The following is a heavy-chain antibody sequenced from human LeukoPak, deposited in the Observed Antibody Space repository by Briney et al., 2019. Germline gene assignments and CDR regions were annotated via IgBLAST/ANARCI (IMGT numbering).Heavy chain of an antibody. J-gene: IGHJ4*02. CDR2: ISCYNGNT. CDR3: ARDPSNTSGNHAWFDY. CDR1: AYTFTRYG. Sequence: GASVKVSCMASAYTFTRYGISWVRQAPGQGLEWMGWISCYNGNTHYAQNYQGRLTLTTDTSTSTVYMELRSLRSDDTAVYYCARDPSNTSGNHAWFDYWGQGTLVTVSS. V-gene: IGHV1-18*01. D-gene: IGHD2-15*01.